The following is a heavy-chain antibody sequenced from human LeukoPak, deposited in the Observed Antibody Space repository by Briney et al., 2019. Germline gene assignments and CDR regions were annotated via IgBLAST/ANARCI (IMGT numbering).Heavy chain of an antibody. CDR2: IYYSGST. V-gene: IGHV4-39*01. CDR1: GGSISSSSYY. CDR3: ARGIAARPNYFDY. Sequence: SETQSLTCTVSGGSISSSSYYWGWIRQPPGKGLEWIGSIYYSGSTYYNPSLKSRVTISVDTSKNQFSLKLSAVTAADTAVYYCARGIAARPNYFDYWGQGTLVTVSS. D-gene: IGHD6-6*01. J-gene: IGHJ4*02.